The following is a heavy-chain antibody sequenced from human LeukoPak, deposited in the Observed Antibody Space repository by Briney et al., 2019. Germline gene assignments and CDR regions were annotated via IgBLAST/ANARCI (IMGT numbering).Heavy chain of an antibody. CDR1: GFTFSSYA. D-gene: IGHD3-22*01. J-gene: IGHJ3*01. CDR2: ISGSGGST. Sequence: PGGSLRLSCAASGFTFSSYAMSWVRQAPGKGLEWVSAISGSGGSTYYADSVKGRFTISRDNSKNTLYRQMNSLRAEDTAVYYCAKGVPTDYYDSSGSLGAFDVWGQGTMVTVPS. V-gene: IGHV3-23*01. CDR3: AKGVPTDYYDSSGSLGAFDV.